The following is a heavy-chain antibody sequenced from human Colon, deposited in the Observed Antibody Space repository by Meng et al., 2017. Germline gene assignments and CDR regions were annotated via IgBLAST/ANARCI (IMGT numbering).Heavy chain of an antibody. CDR1: GASITTRNW. J-gene: IGHJ4*02. CDR3: ARGGDWGFDY. D-gene: IGHD3-16*01. Sequence: HVQESGAGLVKPAETLSITCDVSGASITTRNWWNWVRQAPWKGMEWIGDVFHTGGTSYNPSLESRLTISVDRSKNQFYLNLRSVTAADTATYYCARGGDWGFDYWGPGTLVTVSS. V-gene: IGHV4-4*02. CDR2: VFHTGGT.